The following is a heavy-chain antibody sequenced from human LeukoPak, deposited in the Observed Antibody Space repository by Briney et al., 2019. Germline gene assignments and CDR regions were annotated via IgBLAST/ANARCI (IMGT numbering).Heavy chain of an antibody. V-gene: IGHV3-23*01. CDR3: ARAGYSYADY. Sequence: GGSLRLSCAASGFTFSSYAMSWVRQAPGKGLEWVSAISGSGGSTYYADSVKGRFTISRDNAKKSLYLQMNSLRAEDTAVYYCARAGYSYADYWGQGTLVTVSS. CDR2: ISGSGGST. D-gene: IGHD5-18*01. J-gene: IGHJ4*02. CDR1: GFTFSSYA.